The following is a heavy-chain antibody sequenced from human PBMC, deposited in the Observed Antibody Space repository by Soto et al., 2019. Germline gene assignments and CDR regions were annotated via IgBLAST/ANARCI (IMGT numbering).Heavy chain of an antibody. CDR3: ARHLSNFRYYYYAMDV. Sequence: GESLKISCKGSGYTFTDYWIGWVRQLPGKGLEWMGIIYPGDSDTRYSPSFQGHVTITVDKSTSTAYLRWNTLKASDTAMYYCARHLSNFRYYYYAMDVWGQGTTVTVCS. V-gene: IGHV5-51*01. CDR2: IYPGDSDT. J-gene: IGHJ6*02. CDR1: GYTFTDYW. D-gene: IGHD4-4*01.